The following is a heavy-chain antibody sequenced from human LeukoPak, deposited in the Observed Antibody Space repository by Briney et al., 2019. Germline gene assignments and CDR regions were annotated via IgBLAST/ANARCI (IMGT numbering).Heavy chain of an antibody. CDR2: INPSSGGT. CDR1: GYTFTGYY. J-gene: IGHJ5*02. D-gene: IGHD1-26*01. CDR3: ARGDGGIVGADNWFDP. V-gene: IGHV1-2*02. Sequence: GASVKVSCKASGYTFTGYYMHWVRQAPGQGLEWMGWINPSSGGTNYAQKVQGRVTMTRDTSISTAYMELSRLRSDDTAVYYCARGDGGIVGADNWFDPWGQGTLVTVSS.